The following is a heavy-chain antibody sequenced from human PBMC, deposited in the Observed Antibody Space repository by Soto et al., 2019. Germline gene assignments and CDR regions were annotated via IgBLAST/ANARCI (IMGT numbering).Heavy chain of an antibody. CDR2: INHSGST. J-gene: IGHJ4*02. V-gene: IGHV4-34*01. Sequence: QVQLHQWGAGLLKPSETLSLTCAVYGGSFSGYYWSWIRQPPGKGLEWIGEINHSGSTNYNPSLKSRLTISVDTSKNQFSLKLSSVTAADTAVYYGARGGTIAALDYWGQGTLVTVSS. CDR3: ARGGTIAALDY. D-gene: IGHD6-6*01. CDR1: GGSFSGYY.